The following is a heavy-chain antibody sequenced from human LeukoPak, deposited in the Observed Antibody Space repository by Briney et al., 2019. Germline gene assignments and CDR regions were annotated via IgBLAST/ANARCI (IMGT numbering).Heavy chain of an antibody. Sequence: PGGSLRLSCVASGFTFSSYSMSWVRQAPGKGLEWVSHITSSSGTIYYIDSVKGRFTISRDNAKSSLDLQMNSLRAEDTAVYYCARPGGSYNVFDIWGQGTMVTVSS. CDR2: ITSSSGTI. CDR3: ARPGGSYNVFDI. CDR1: GFTFSSYS. J-gene: IGHJ3*02. V-gene: IGHV3-48*01. D-gene: IGHD1-26*01.